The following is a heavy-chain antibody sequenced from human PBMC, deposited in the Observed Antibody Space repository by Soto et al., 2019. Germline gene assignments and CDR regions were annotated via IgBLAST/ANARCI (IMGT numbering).Heavy chain of an antibody. V-gene: IGHV4-4*02. CDR3: ARVVGGYYYGMDV. CDR1: GGSITSSKW. J-gene: IGHJ6*02. CDR2: IYHSGST. D-gene: IGHD2-2*01. Sequence: ASENLSLTFAVSGGSITSSKWWRLVPPPPGKGLEWIGEIYHSGSTNYNPSLKSRVTISVDKSKNQFSLKLSSVTAADTAVYYCARVVGGYYYGMDVWGQGTTVTVSS.